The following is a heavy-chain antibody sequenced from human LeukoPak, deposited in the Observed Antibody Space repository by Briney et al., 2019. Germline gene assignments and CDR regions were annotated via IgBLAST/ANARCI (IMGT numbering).Heavy chain of an antibody. CDR2: ISWNSGSI. CDR1: GFTFDDYG. CDR3: ARILDSAWGELGY. V-gene: IGHV3-20*04. D-gene: IGHD6-19*01. Sequence: PGGSLRLSCAASGFTFDDYGMSWVRQAPGKGLEWVSSISWNSGSIGYADSLKGRFTISRDNAKNSLYLQMNSLRAEDTTVYYCARILDSAWGELGYWGQGTLVTVSS. J-gene: IGHJ4*02.